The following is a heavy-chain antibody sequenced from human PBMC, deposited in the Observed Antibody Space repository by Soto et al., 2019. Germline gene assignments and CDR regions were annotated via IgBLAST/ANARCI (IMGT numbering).Heavy chain of an antibody. J-gene: IGHJ5*02. Sequence: GESLKISCKGSGYSFTSYWISWVRQMPGKGLERMGRIDPSDSYTNYSPSFQGHVTISADKSISTAYLQWSSLKASDTAMYYCARPGYCSSTSCYSGSFDPWGQGTLVTVSS. CDR3: ARPGYCSSTSCYSGSFDP. V-gene: IGHV5-10-1*01. CDR1: GYSFTSYW. D-gene: IGHD2-2*01. CDR2: IDPSDSYT.